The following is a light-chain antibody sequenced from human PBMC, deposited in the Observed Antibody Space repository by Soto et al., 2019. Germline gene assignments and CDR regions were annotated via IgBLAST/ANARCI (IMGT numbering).Light chain of an antibody. V-gene: IGLV2-8*01. CDR2: EVS. J-gene: IGLJ2*01. CDR1: SGGVGGYNY. Sequence: QFALTQPPSASGSPGQSVTISCTGTSGGVGGYNYVSWYQQHPGKVPKLMIYEVSKRPSGVPDRFSGSKSGNTASLTVSGLQAEDEADYYCISYAGSNNLVFGGGTKLTDL. CDR3: ISYAGSNNLV.